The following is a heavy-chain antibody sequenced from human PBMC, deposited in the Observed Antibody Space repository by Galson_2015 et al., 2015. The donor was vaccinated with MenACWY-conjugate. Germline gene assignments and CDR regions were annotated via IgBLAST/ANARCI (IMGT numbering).Heavy chain of an antibody. CDR3: AKDVYMDV. V-gene: IGHV3-23*01. J-gene: IGHJ6*03. Sequence: SLRLSCAVSGFTFRQYAMSWVRQAPGTGLEWVAIISDSGAATHYIDSVKGRFTISRDNSKNTLYLQMSRPRAEDTALYYCAKDVYMDVWSKGTTVSVSS. CDR2: ISDSGAAT. CDR1: GFTFRQYA.